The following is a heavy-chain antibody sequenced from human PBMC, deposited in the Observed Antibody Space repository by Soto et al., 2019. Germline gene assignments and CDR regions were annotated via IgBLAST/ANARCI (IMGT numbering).Heavy chain of an antibody. CDR1: GFTFSSYA. D-gene: IGHD5-18*01. Sequence: GSLRLSCAASGFTFSSYAMSWVRQAPGKGLEWVSAISGSGGSTYYADSVKGRSTISRDNSKNTLYLQMNSLRAEDTAVYYCAKALPQSSAMVPRYYYYGMDVWGQGTTVTVSS. V-gene: IGHV3-23*01. J-gene: IGHJ6*02. CDR3: AKALPQSSAMVPRYYYYGMDV. CDR2: ISGSGGST.